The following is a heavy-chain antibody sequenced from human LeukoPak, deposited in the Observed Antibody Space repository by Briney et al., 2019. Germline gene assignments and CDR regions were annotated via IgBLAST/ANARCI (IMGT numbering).Heavy chain of an antibody. D-gene: IGHD3-9*01. CDR1: GYSISSGYY. Sequence: SETLSLTCTVSGYSISSGYYWGWIRPPPGKGLEWIGSIYHSGSTYYNPSLKSRVTISVDTSKNQFSLKLSSVTAADTAVYYCARGLTYYDILTGYLHWGQGTLVTVSS. CDR2: IYHSGST. V-gene: IGHV4-38-2*02. J-gene: IGHJ4*02. CDR3: ARGLTYYDILTGYLH.